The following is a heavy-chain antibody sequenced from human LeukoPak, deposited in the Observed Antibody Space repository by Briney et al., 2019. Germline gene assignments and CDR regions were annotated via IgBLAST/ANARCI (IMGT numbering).Heavy chain of an antibody. CDR2: MNPNSGNT. J-gene: IGHJ5*02. CDR3: AREPIVGATRYWFDP. D-gene: IGHD1-26*01. CDR1: GYTFTSYD. Sequence: ASVKVSCKASGYTFTSYDINWVRQATGQGLEWMGWMNPNSGNTAYAQKFQGRVTTTRNTSISTAYMELSNLRSEDTAVYYCAREPIVGATRYWFDPWGQGTLVTVSS. V-gene: IGHV1-8*01.